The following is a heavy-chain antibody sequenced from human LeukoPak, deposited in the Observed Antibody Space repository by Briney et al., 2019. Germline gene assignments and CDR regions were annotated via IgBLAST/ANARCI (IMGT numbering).Heavy chain of an antibody. Sequence: GGSLRLSCAVSGFTFGSYAMGWVRQAPGKGLEWVSAISGSGTGTYYADSVKGRFTISRDNSKNTLYLHMNSLRAEDTAVYYCAKVATWTHFDYWGQGTLVTVSS. D-gene: IGHD3/OR15-3a*01. CDR3: AKVATWTHFDY. CDR2: ISGSGTGT. V-gene: IGHV3-23*01. J-gene: IGHJ4*02. CDR1: GFTFGSYA.